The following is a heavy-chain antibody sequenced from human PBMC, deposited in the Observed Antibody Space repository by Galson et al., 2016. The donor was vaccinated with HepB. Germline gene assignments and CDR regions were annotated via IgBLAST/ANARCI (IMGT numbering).Heavy chain of an antibody. D-gene: IGHD3-22*01. J-gene: IGHJ4*02. CDR1: GFTFSTYT. CDR3: AKKIASVYYPFDY. CDR2: LSASGGAT. Sequence: SLRLSCAASGFTFSTYTLNWVRQAPGKGLEWVSTLSASGGATYYSDSVKGRSTISRDNSKNTLYLQMNYLRAEDTAVYFCAKKIASVYYPFDYWGQGTLVTVSS. V-gene: IGHV3-23*01.